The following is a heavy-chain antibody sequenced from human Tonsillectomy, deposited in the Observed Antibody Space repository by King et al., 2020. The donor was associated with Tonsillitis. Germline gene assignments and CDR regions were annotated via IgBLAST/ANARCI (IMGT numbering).Heavy chain of an antibody. CDR2: ISWSSGHK. V-gene: IGHV3-9*01. CDR1: GFNFDDHG. CDR3: AKDAGQTYFYDSYGKENGYNNKMDV. D-gene: IGHD3-22*01. J-gene: IGHJ6*02. Sequence: EVQLVESGGRLVQPGRSLRLSCVGSGFNFDDHGMHWVRQAPGKGLEWVSGISWSSGHKDYADSVKGRFTISRDNAKNSLYLQMNSLRFEDTALYYCAKDAGQTYFYDSYGKENGYNNKMDVGGRGTPVTVSS.